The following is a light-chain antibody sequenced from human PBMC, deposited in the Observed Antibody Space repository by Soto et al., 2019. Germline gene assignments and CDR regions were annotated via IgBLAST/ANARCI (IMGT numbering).Light chain of an antibody. CDR1: SSDIGDSNY. CDR3: SSFRSSSTSYV. CDR2: DVS. V-gene: IGLV2-14*03. J-gene: IGLJ1*01. Sequence: QSALTQPASVSGSPGQSITISCTGTSSDIGDSNYVSWYHQHPGKAPKLVIYDVSNRPSGVSNRFSGSKSANTASLTISGLQAEYEADYYCSSFRSSSTSYVFGTGTKLTVL.